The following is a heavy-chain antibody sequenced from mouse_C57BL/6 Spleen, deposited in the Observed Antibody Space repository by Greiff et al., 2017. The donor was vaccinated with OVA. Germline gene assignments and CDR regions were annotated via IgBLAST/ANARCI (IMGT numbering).Heavy chain of an antibody. V-gene: IGHV1-80*01. Sequence: ESGAELVKPGASVKISCKASGYAFSSYWMNWVKQRPGKGLEWIGQIYPGDGDTNYNGKFKGKATLTADKSSSTAYMQLSSLTSEDSAVYFCAREGFITTVVDYWGQGTTLTVSS. D-gene: IGHD1-1*01. J-gene: IGHJ2*01. CDR1: GYAFSSYW. CDR3: AREGFITTVVDY. CDR2: IYPGDGDT.